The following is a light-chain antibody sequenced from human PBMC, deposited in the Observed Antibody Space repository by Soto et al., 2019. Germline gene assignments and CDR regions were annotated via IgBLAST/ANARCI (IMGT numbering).Light chain of an antibody. V-gene: IGKV1-9*01. J-gene: IGKJ5*01. CDR3: LQQNSYLIT. CDR2: DAS. Sequence: DLQLTQSPSFLSASVGDRVTITCRASQGISSYLAWYQQKPGKAPKLLIYDASRLQSGVPSRFSGSGSGTELTITISSLQPEDVETYDGLQQNSYLITFGQGTRLEIK. CDR1: QGISSY.